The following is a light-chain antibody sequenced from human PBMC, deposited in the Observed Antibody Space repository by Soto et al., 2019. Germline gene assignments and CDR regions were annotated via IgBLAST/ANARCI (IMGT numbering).Light chain of an antibody. Sequence: EIVMTQSPATLSVSPGERATLSCRASQSISSNLAWYQQRPGQAPRLLIYDASTRATGIPARFSGSGSGTEFTLTISSLQSEDFAVYYCQQYNNWPLYTLGQGTKLEIK. CDR3: QQYNNWPLYT. J-gene: IGKJ2*01. CDR1: QSISSN. V-gene: IGKV3-15*01. CDR2: DAS.